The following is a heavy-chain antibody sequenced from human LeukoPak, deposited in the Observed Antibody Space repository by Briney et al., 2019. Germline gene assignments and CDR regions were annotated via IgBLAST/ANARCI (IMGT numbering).Heavy chain of an antibody. Sequence: GGSLRLSCAASGFTFIDYSMNWVRQAPGKGLEWISYVGISSGNTKYADSVKGLFTISGDSAKNSVFLQMNSLRVEDTAVYYCARDHRYAFDNWGQGTLVTVSS. CDR3: ARDHRYAFDN. CDR2: VGISSGNT. CDR1: GFTFIDYS. V-gene: IGHV3-48*04. J-gene: IGHJ4*02. D-gene: IGHD5-12*01.